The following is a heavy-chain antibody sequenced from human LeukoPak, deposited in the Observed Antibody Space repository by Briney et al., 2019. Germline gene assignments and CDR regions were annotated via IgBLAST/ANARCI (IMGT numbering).Heavy chain of an antibody. CDR2: ISAYNGNT. CDR3: ARDEDYGDQGPSLD. Sequence: ASVKVSCKASGYTFTSYGISWVRQAPGQGLEWMGWISAYNGNTNYAQKLQGRVTMTTDTSTSTAYMELRSLRSDDTAVYYCARDEDYGDQGPSLDWGQGTLVTVSS. CDR1: GYTFTSYG. J-gene: IGHJ4*02. V-gene: IGHV1-18*01. D-gene: IGHD4-17*01.